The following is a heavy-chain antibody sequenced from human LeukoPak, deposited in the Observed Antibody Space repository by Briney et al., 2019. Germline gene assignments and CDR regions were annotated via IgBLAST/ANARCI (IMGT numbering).Heavy chain of an antibody. V-gene: IGHV3-48*01. J-gene: IGHJ4*02. D-gene: IGHD6-19*01. CDR1: GFTFSSYC. CDR3: ARRPYSSGWTAFDY. Sequence: GGSLRLACAASGFTFSSYCMTWVRQAPGKGLEWVSYISGNSSTIYYADSVKGRFTISRDNAKNSLYLQMNSLRAEDTAVYYCARRPYSSGWTAFDYWGQGTLVTVSS. CDR2: ISGNSSTI.